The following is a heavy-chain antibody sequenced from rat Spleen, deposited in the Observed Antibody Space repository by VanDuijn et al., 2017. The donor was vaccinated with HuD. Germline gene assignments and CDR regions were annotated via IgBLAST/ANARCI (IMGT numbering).Heavy chain of an antibody. CDR1: GFSLTSNS. V-gene: IGHV2-1*01. CDR2: IWSGGGT. CDR3: ARAHMDA. Sequence: QVQLKESGPGLVQPSQTLSLTCTVSGFSLTSNSVSWVRQPPGKGLEWMGAIWSGGGTAYNSALKSRLSISRDTSKNQVFLKMNSLQSEDTTTYYCARAHMDAWGQGASVTVSS. J-gene: IGHJ4*01.